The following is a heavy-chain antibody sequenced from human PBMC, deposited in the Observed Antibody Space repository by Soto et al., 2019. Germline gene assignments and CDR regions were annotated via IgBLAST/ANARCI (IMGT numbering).Heavy chain of an antibody. D-gene: IGHD4-17*01. CDR3: ARDLSHDYLIDY. V-gene: IGHV3-7*01. Sequence: GXSLILSCAASGFTFSSYWMSCVRQAPFKGLEWVANIKQDGSEKYYVDSVKGRFTISRDNAKNSLYLQMNSLRAGDTAVYYCARDLSHDYLIDYWGQGTLVTVSS. CDR1: GFTFSSYW. J-gene: IGHJ4*02. CDR2: IKQDGSEK.